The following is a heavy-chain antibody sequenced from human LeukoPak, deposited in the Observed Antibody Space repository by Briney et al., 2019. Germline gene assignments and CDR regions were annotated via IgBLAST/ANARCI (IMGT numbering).Heavy chain of an antibody. J-gene: IGHJ3*02. CDR3: ARDPSETMVRLYYAFDI. D-gene: IGHD4/OR15-4a*01. CDR1: GFTFSSYA. V-gene: IGHV3-30-3*01. CDR2: ISYDGSNK. Sequence: PGGSLRLSCAASGFTFSSYAMHWVRQAPGKGLEWVAVISYDGSNKYYADSVKGRFTISRDNSKNTLYLQMNSLRAEDTAVYYCARDPSETMVRLYYAFDIWGQGTMVTVSS.